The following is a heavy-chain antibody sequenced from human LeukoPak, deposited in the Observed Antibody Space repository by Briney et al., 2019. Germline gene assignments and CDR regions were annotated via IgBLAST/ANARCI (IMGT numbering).Heavy chain of an antibody. CDR1: GGSFSGYY. CDR2: INHSGST. J-gene: IGHJ4*02. Sequence: SETLSLTCAVYGGSFSGYYWSWIRQPPGKGLEWIGEINHSGSTNYNPSLKSRVTISVDTSKNQFSLKLSSVTAADTAVYYCARGREAREAARLSDYWGQGTLVTVSS. CDR3: ARGREAREAARLSDY. V-gene: IGHV4-34*01. D-gene: IGHD6-6*01.